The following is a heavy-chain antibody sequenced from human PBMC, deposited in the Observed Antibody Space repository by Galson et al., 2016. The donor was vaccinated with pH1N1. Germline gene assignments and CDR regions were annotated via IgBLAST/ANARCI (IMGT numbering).Heavy chain of an antibody. CDR2: IRGKRFGQTT. J-gene: IGHJ5*02. CDR3: TSLRFGHNWFDP. V-gene: IGHV3-49*03. CDR1: GLPFDDYY. D-gene: IGHD3-10*01. Sequence: SLRLSCVASGLPFDDYYLMWIRQAPDRGLEWVSFIRGKRFGQTTEHAASVKGRFTISRDDSKNTAYLQMNSLKADDTAIYYCTSLRFGHNWFDPWGQGSLVIVS.